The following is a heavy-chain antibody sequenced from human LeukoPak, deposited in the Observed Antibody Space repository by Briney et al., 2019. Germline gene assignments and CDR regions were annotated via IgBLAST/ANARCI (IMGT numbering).Heavy chain of an antibody. CDR3: ATYIAGRGGQRS. CDR1: GGSVSSANYH. Sequence: SQTLSLTCSVSGGSVSSANYHWSWIRQPAGKGLEWIGQIRTSWPTNYNPSLRSRVSISIDTSKNQFSLTLSSVTAEDTAMYYCATYIAGRGGQRSWGQGTLVTVSS. V-gene: IGHV4-61*09. J-gene: IGHJ5*02. CDR2: IRTSWPT. D-gene: IGHD3-10*01.